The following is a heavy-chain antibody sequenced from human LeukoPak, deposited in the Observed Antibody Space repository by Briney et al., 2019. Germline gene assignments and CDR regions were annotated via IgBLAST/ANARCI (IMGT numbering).Heavy chain of an antibody. D-gene: IGHD5-24*01. J-gene: IGHJ3*02. CDR2: VNSDGSST. CDR3: VRDRDEGAFDI. V-gene: IGHV3-74*01. Sequence: PGGSLRLSCAASGFTFSSYWMHWVPQAPGKGLVWVSRVNSDGSSTTYADSVKGRFTISRDNAKNTLYLQMNSLRVEDSAVYYCVRDRDEGAFDIWGQGTMVTVSS. CDR1: GFTFSSYW.